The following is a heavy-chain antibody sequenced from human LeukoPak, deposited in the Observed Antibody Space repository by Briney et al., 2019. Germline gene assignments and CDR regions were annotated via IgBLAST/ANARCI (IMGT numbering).Heavy chain of an antibody. Sequence: GGSLRLSCAASGFTFSNYALSWVRQAPGKGLEWDSTISKNGGGTHYADSVKGRFTISRDNSKNTLYLQMNSLRAEDTAVYYCARAVDGYWGQGTLVTVSS. CDR3: ARAVDGY. V-gene: IGHV3-23*01. J-gene: IGHJ4*02. D-gene: IGHD6-19*01. CDR2: ISKNGGGT. CDR1: GFTFSNYA.